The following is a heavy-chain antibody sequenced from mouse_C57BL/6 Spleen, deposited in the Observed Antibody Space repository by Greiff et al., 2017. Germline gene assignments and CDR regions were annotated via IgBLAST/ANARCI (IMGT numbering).Heavy chain of an antibody. CDR3: VRSGYDGYYGAMDD. J-gene: IGHJ4*01. Sequence: QVQLQQPGTELVKPGASVKLSCKASGYTFTSYWMHWVKQRPGQGLEWIGNINPSNGGTNYNEKFKSKATLTVDKSSSTAYMQISSLTSEDSAVYYGVRSGYDGYYGAMDDWGQGTSVTVSS. CDR2: INPSNGGT. CDR1: GYTFTSYW. D-gene: IGHD2-3*01. V-gene: IGHV1-53*01.